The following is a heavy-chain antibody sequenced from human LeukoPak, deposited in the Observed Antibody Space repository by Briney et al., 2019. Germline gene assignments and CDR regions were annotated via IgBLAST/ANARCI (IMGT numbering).Heavy chain of an antibody. CDR2: IHRAGRT. CDR3: GKTDIYLNPIDY. V-gene: IGHV4-4*02. J-gene: IGHJ4*02. CDR1: GVSLSSSEW. D-gene: IGHD3-9*01. Sequence: PSETLSLTCAVSGVSLSSSEWWIWVRQPPGQGLEWIGEIHRAGRTRYNPSLKSRVTMSMDYSKNQFSLNVSSVTAADTAIYYRGKTDIYLNPIDYWGPGSLVTVSS.